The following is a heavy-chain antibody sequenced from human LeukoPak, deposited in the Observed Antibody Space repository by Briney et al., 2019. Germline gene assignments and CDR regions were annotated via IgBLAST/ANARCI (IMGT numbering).Heavy chain of an antibody. Sequence: GGSLRLSCAASGFIFSSYAMSWVRQAPGKGLEWVSGISASGDSPYYADSVRGRFTISRDNSRNMLYLQMNSLRAEDTAVYYCAKDLQLGDIVVVPGFPMDVWGKGTTVTVSS. J-gene: IGHJ6*04. CDR2: ISASGDSP. CDR3: AKDLQLGDIVVVPGFPMDV. V-gene: IGHV3-23*01. CDR1: GFIFSSYA. D-gene: IGHD2-2*01.